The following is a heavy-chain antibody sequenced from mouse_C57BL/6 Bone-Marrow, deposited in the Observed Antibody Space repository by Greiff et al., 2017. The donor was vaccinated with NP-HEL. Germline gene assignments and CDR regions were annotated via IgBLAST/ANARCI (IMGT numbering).Heavy chain of an antibody. Sequence: EVQLQQSGPVLVKPGASVKMSCKASGYTFTDYYMNWVKQSHGKSLEWIGVINPYNGGTSYNQKFKGKATLTVDKSSSTAYMELNSLTSEDSAVYYCARRYYGSSSWGQGTLVTVSA. CDR3: ARRYYGSSS. V-gene: IGHV1-19*01. CDR2: INPYNGGT. D-gene: IGHD1-1*01. CDR1: GYTFTDYY. J-gene: IGHJ3*01.